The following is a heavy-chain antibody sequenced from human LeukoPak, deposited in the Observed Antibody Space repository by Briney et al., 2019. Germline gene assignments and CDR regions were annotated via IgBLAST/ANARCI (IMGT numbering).Heavy chain of an antibody. J-gene: IGHJ3*02. CDR2: IYHSGST. CDR3: ARVSASGTALDTFHT. Sequence: PSETLSLTCAVSGYSISSGYYWGWIRQPPGKGLEWIGSIYHSGSTYFNPSLKSRVTISVDTSKNQFSLTLSSVTAADTAVYFCARVSASGTALDTFHTWGQGTMVTVSS. CDR1: GYSISSGYY. V-gene: IGHV4-38-2*01. D-gene: IGHD6-13*01.